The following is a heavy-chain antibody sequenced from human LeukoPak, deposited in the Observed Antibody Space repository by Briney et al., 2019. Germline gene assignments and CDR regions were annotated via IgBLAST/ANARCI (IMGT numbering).Heavy chain of an antibody. D-gene: IGHD3-22*01. Sequence: GGSLRLSCQASGFTFYMYAMSWVRQAPGKGLEWVASMCGTAGCTFYPDSVKGRFTISRDNSKNVLFLRMNSLTAEDTAIYYCAKDRPNFHENSGHYYRRDGDSWGQGTLVTVSS. CDR1: GFTFYMYA. J-gene: IGHJ5*01. V-gene: IGHV3-23*01. CDR3: AKDRPNFHENSGHYYRRDGDS. CDR2: MCGTAGCT.